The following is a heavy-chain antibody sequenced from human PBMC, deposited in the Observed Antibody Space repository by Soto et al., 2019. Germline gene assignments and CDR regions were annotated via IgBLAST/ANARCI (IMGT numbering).Heavy chain of an antibody. CDR3: ARLPSAYCGGDCYPNDY. V-gene: IGHV4-61*01. J-gene: IGHJ4*02. CDR1: GGSVSSGSYY. Sequence: PSETLSLTCTVSGGSVSSGSYYWSWIRQPPGKGLEWIGYIYYSGSTNYNPSLKSRVTISVDTSKNQFSLKLSSVTAADTAVYYCARLPSAYCGGDCYPNDYWGQGTLVTVSS. D-gene: IGHD2-21*02. CDR2: IYYSGST.